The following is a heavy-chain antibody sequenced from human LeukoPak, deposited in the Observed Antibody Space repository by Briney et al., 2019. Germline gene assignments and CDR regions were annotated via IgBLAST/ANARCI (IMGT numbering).Heavy chain of an antibody. CDR1: GFTFSRYW. V-gene: IGHV3-7*01. CDR2: IKQDGSEK. D-gene: IGHD6-19*01. J-gene: IGHJ4*02. Sequence: PGGSLRLSCAASGFTFSRYWMSWVRQPPGKGLQWVAIIKQDGSEKYYMDSVKGRFTISRDNAKNSLFLQMHSLRAEDTAVYYCARVGAVAGTVLDYWGQGTLVTVSS. CDR3: ARVGAVAGTVLDY.